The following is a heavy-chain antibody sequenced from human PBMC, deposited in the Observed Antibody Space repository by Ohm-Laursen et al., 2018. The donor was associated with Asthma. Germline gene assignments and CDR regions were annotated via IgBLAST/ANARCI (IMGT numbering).Heavy chain of an antibody. J-gene: IGHJ4*02. V-gene: IGHV3-9*01. CDR3: ATNLPYEAENY. Sequence: SLRLSCAASGFSFDDYAMHWVRQAPGKGLEWVSGISWHSGIIGYVDSVDGRFTISRDNAKNSLYLQMNSLRAEDTAVYYCATNLPYEAENYWGQGTLVTVSS. CDR2: ISWHSGII. D-gene: IGHD3-16*01. CDR1: GFSFDDYA.